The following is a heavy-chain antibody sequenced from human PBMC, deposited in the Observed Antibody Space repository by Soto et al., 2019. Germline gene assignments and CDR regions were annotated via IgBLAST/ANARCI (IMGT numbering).Heavy chain of an antibody. V-gene: IGHV1-69*13. J-gene: IGHJ6*02. D-gene: IGHD3-22*01. CDR3: ARRREVVDPYYYYGMDV. CDR2: IIPIFGTA. Sequence: ASVKVSCKASGGTFSSYAISWVRQAPGQGLEWMGGIIPIFGTANYAQKFQGRVTITADESTSTAYMELSSLRSEDTAVYYCARRREVVDPYYYYGMDVWGQGTTVTVSS. CDR1: GGTFSSYA.